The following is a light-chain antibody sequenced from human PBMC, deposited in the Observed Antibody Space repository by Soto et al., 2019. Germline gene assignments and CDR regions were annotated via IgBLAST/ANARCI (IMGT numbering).Light chain of an antibody. CDR2: GAS. V-gene: IGKV3-20*01. CDR1: QSVSSSY. Sequence: EIVLTQSSGTLSLSPGERATLSCRASQSVSSSYLAWYQQKPGQAPRLLIYGASSRATGIPDRFSGSGSGTDFTLTISRLEPEDFAVYYCQQYGSSPGTFGQGTKGEIK. J-gene: IGKJ1*01. CDR3: QQYGSSPGT.